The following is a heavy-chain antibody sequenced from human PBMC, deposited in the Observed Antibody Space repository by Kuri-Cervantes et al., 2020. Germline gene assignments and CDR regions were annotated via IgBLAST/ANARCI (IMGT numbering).Heavy chain of an antibody. J-gene: IGHJ3*02. V-gene: IGHV1-18*01. CDR2: ISTYNGDT. CDR1: GGAFSNYA. Sequence: ASVKVSCKATGGAFSNYAFNWVRQAPGQGLEWMGWISTYNGDTNYAQKFQGRVTMTRDTSTSTVYMELISLRSEDTAVYYCANSVVAARYDAFDIWGQGTMVTVSS. CDR3: ANSVVAARYDAFDI. D-gene: IGHD2-15*01.